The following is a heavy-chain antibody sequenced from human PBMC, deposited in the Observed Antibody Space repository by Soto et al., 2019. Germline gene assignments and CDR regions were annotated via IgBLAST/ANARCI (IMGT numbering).Heavy chain of an antibody. CDR2: IYPGDSDT. CDR1: GYSCANYW. CDR3: ARNRLRQYYYGMDV. J-gene: IGHJ6*02. D-gene: IGHD3-10*01. Sequence: GESLKISGQGSGYSCANYWIAWIRQMPGKGLDWVGVIYPGDSDTRYSPSFRGQVTISADKSISHVYLQWSSLKASDTAMYYCARNRLRQYYYGMDVWGQGTTVTVSS. V-gene: IGHV5-51*01.